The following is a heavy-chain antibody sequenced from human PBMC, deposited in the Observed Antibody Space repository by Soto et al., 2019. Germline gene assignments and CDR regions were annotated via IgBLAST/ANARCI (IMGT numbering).Heavy chain of an antibody. CDR2: IYSGGDT. Sequence: EVQLVESGGGLVQPGGSLRLSCTASGFAVRHNYMTWVRQAPGKGLEWVSLIYSGGDTAYADSVKGRFTISRNTPQNTLYLQMNSLRAEDTAVYYCARKIDSIPSGGDVWGKGTAVTVSS. CDR3: ARKIDSIPSGGDV. V-gene: IGHV3-53*04. D-gene: IGHD3-10*01. CDR1: GFAVRHNY. J-gene: IGHJ6*04.